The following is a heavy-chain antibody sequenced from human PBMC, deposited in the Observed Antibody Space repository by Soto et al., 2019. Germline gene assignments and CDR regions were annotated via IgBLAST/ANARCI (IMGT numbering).Heavy chain of an antibody. CDR3: ARDGVWGYCSSTSCYTGVWFDP. D-gene: IGHD2-2*02. J-gene: IGHJ5*02. Sequence: QVQLVQSGAEVKKPGSSVKVSCKASGGTFSSYAISWVRQAPGQGLEWMGGIIPILGTANYAQKFQGRVTITADESTSTAYMELSSLRSEDTAVYYCARDGVWGYCSSTSCYTGVWFDPWGQGTLVTVSS. CDR1: GGTFSSYA. CDR2: IIPILGTA. V-gene: IGHV1-69*01.